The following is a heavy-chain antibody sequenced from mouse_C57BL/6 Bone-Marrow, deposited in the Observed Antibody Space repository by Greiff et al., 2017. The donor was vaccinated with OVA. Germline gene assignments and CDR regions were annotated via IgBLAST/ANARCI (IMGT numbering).Heavy chain of an antibody. V-gene: IGHV5-6*01. J-gene: IGHJ2*01. D-gene: IGHD1-1*01. CDR1: GFTFSSYG. CDR2: LSSCCSYT. CDR3: ARHYYGSSYD. Sequence: EVQLQESGGDLVKPGGSLKLSCAASGFTFSSYGMSWVRQAPDKRLEWVATLSSCCSYTYYPDSVKGRFTISRDNAKNTLYLQMISLKSEDTAMYYCARHYYGSSYDWGQGTTLTVSS.